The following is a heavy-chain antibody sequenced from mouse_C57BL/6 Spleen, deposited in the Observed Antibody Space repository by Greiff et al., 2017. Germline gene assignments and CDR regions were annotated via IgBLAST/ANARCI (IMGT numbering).Heavy chain of an antibody. CDR2: ISGGGGNT. CDR1: GFTFSSYT. Sequence: DVKLVESGGGLVKPGGSLKLSCAASGFTFSSYTMSWVRQTPEKRLEWVATISGGGGNTYYPDSVKGRFTISRDNAKNTLYLQMSSLRSEDTALYYCARRYGSSLYYAMDYWGQGTSVTVSS. CDR3: ARRYGSSLYYAMDY. D-gene: IGHD1-1*01. V-gene: IGHV5-9*01. J-gene: IGHJ4*01.